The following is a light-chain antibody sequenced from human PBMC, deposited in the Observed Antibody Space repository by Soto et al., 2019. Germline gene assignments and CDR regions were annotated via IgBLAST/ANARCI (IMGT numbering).Light chain of an antibody. CDR2: AAS. CDR1: QTISTY. V-gene: IGKV1-39*01. J-gene: IGKJ4*01. CDR3: QQGDSSPLT. Sequence: DTQMTQSPSSVSASVGDRVTINCRASQTISTYLNWYQQKPGRAPKLLIFAASSLQSGVPPRFSGSGSGTDFTLTVSSLQPEDFATYFCQQGDSSPLTFGGGTKVDIK.